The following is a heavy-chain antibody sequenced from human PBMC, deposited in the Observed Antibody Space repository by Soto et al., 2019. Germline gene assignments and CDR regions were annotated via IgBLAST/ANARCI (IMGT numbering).Heavy chain of an antibody. V-gene: IGHV4-61*01. J-gene: IGHJ4*02. D-gene: IGHD6-6*01. CDR3: ARVARQGVYFDY. Sequence: SETLSLTCTVSGGSVSSGSYYWSWIRQPPGKGLEWIGYIYYSGSTNYNPSLKSRVTISVDTSKNQFSLKLSSVTAADTAVYYCARVARQGVYFDYWGQGTLVTVSS. CDR1: GGSVSSGSYY. CDR2: IYYSGST.